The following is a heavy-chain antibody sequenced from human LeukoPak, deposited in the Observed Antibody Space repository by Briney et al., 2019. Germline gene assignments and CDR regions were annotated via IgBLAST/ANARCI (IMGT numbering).Heavy chain of an antibody. D-gene: IGHD1-14*01. Sequence: WIXWGXAMAGKGLERMRIVYTGDSDTRDSPSFQGEVNISDDKTISTSYLQWSSLKASDTAMYYCARVGLRTIDYWGQGTLVTVSS. CDR2: VYTGDSDT. J-gene: IGHJ4*02. CDR1: W. V-gene: IGHV5-51*01. CDR3: ARVGLRTIDY.